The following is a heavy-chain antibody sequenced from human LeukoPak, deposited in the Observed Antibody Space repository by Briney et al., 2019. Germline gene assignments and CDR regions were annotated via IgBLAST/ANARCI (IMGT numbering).Heavy chain of an antibody. CDR1: GFTFSTYW. CDR2: ISQDGGGK. V-gene: IGHV3-7*01. Sequence: PGGSLRLSXAASGFTFSTYWMAWVRQAPGKGLEWVANISQDGGGKNYVDSVNGRFTISRDNAQNSLYLHITSLGAEDTAVYYCARHREGTTQVGLFNYWGQGTLVTVSS. D-gene: IGHD2-2*01. CDR3: ARHREGTTQVGLFNY. J-gene: IGHJ4*02.